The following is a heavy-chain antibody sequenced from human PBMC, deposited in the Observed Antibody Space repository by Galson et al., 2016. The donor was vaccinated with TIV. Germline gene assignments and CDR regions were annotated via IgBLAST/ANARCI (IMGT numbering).Heavy chain of an antibody. Sequence: SLRLSCADTGFTFSRYPMHWVRQAPGKGLEWVAVISYDGSNKYYAGSVKGRFTISRDNSKNTLYLQMNSLRAEDTGVYYCAKEVQRRLHYWGQGTLVTVSS. CDR3: AKEVQRRLHY. V-gene: IGHV3-30-3*01. J-gene: IGHJ4*02. CDR1: GFTFSRYP. D-gene: IGHD1-1*01. CDR2: ISYDGSNK.